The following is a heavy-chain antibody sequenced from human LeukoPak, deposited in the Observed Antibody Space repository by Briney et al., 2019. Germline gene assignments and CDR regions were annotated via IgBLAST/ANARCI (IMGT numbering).Heavy chain of an antibody. D-gene: IGHD6-19*01. Sequence: GGSLRLSCAASGFTVSSNYMNWVRQAPGKGLEWVSYISSSSSTIYYADSVKGRFTISRDNAKNSLYLQMNSLRDEDTAVYYCARGIRRYSSGCGLDYWGQGTLVTVSS. CDR3: ARGIRRYSSGCGLDY. CDR2: ISSSSSTI. CDR1: GFTVSSNY. J-gene: IGHJ4*02. V-gene: IGHV3-48*02.